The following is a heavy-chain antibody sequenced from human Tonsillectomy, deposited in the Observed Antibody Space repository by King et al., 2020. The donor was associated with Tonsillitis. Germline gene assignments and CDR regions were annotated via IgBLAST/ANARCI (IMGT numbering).Heavy chain of an antibody. V-gene: IGHV2-5*01. CDR2: IYWNDDT. D-gene: IGHD3-10*01. Sequence: ITLKESGPTLVKPTQTLTLTCTFSGFSLSTSGVGVGWIRQPPGKALEWLALIYWNDDTRYSPSLKSRLTITKDTSKNQVVLTMTNMDPVDTATYYYAHRRRSGSYPNNYYFYGMVVWGQGTTVTVSS. CDR3: AHRRRSGSYPNNYYFYGMVV. J-gene: IGHJ6*02. CDR1: GFSLSTSGVG.